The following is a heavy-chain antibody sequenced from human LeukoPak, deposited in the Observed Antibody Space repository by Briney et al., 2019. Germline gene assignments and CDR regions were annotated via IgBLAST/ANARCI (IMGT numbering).Heavy chain of an antibody. CDR1: GYTFTSYG. V-gene: IGHV1-18*01. D-gene: IGHD3-22*01. CDR2: ISAYNGNT. CDR3: ARDYYDSSGYYPYYFDY. J-gene: IGHJ4*02. Sequence: ASVKVSCKASGYTFTSYGISWVRQAPGQGLEWMGWISAYNGNTNYAQKLQGRVTMTTDTSTSTAYMELSSLRSEDTAVYYCARDYYDSSGYYPYYFDYWGQGTLVTVSS.